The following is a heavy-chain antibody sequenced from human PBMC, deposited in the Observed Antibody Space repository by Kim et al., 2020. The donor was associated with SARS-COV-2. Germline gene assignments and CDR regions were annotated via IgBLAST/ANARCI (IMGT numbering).Heavy chain of an antibody. V-gene: IGHV3-48*04. Sequence: AIFYADSGRGPLTISTDNAKNSLYLQMNSLRAEDTAVYYCARDLGYSFDYWGQGSLVTVSS. D-gene: IGHD2-21*01. CDR2: AI. J-gene: IGHJ4*02. CDR3: ARDLGYSFDY.